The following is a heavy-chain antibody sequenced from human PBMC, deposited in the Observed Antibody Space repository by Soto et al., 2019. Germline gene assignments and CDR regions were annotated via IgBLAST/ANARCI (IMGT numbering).Heavy chain of an antibody. CDR3: AIWDVDTDLVLEF. CDR2: VYNSGST. V-gene: IGHV4-31*02. D-gene: IGHD5-18*01. Sequence: WTWIRQHPGKALEWIGYVYNSGSTYCNPSLKSRVDISVDTSKNQFSLNLTSVTAADTAVYYCAIWDVDTDLVLEFWGQGTLVTVSS. J-gene: IGHJ4*02.